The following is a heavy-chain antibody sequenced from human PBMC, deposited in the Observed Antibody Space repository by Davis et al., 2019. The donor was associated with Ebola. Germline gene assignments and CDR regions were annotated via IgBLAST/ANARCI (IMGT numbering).Heavy chain of an antibody. D-gene: IGHD6-19*01. V-gene: IGHV1-18*01. J-gene: IGHJ4*02. CDR2: ISAYNGNT. Sequence: AASVKVSCKASGYTFTSYGISWVRQAPGQGLEWMGWISAYNGNTNYAQKLQGRVTVTTDTSTSTAYMELRSLRSDDTAVYYCARVAGGYSSGWFDYWGQGTLVTVSS. CDR1: GYTFTSYG. CDR3: ARVAGGYSSGWFDY.